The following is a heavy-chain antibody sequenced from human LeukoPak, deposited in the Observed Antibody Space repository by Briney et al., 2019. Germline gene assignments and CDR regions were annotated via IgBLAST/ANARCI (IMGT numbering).Heavy chain of an antibody. CDR3: ARVKKYYYDSSGYPPVFDY. D-gene: IGHD3-22*01. CDR1: GFTVSSNY. Sequence: GGSLRLSCAASGFTVSSNYMSWVRQAPGKGLEWVSVIYSGGSTYYADSVKGRFTISRDNSKNTLYLQMNSLRAEDTAVYYCARVKKYYYDSSGYPPVFDYWGQGTLVTVSS. CDR2: IYSGGST. J-gene: IGHJ4*02. V-gene: IGHV3-53*01.